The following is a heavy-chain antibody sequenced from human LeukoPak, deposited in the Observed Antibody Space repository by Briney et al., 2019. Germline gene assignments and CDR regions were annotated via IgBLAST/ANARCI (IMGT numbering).Heavy chain of an antibody. V-gene: IGHV3-30*03. CDR1: GFTFSSYG. Sequence: PGGSLRLSCAASGFTFSSYGMHWVRQAPGKGLEWVAVISYDGSNKYYADSVKGRFTISRDDSKNTLYLQMNSLRPDDTAVYFCARALPKKVATTITWGDAFDIWGQGTMVTVSS. CDR3: ARALPKKVATTITWGDAFDI. CDR2: ISYDGSNK. J-gene: IGHJ3*02. D-gene: IGHD4-23*01.